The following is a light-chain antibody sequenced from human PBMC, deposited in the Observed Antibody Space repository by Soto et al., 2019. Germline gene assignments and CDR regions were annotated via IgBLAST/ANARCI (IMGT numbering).Light chain of an antibody. Sequence: EIVMTQSPATLSVSPGERATLSCRASQSVSSYLSWYQQKPGQAPSLLIYRASTRTTGIPARVSGSGSGTEFTLTISSLQSEDVAVYYCQQYNNGPLITFGRGTKVEIK. V-gene: IGKV3-15*01. J-gene: IGKJ4*01. CDR1: QSVSSY. CDR2: RAS. CDR3: QQYNNGPLIT.